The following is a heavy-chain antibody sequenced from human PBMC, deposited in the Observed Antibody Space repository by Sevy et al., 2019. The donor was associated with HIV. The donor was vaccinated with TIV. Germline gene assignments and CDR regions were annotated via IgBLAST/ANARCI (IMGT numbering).Heavy chain of an antibody. V-gene: IGHV3-7*03. J-gene: IGHJ6*02. CDR1: GLTFSNYW. CDR3: ARDCSSTTCLWGMDV. CDR2: IKRDGSEK. D-gene: IGHD2-2*01. Sequence: GGSLRLSCAASGLTFSNYWMSWVRQAPGKGLEWVAHIKRDGSEKYYVDSVKGRFTISRDNAKNSLYLQMNSLRAEDTAVYYCARDCSSTTCLWGMDVWGQGTTVTVSS.